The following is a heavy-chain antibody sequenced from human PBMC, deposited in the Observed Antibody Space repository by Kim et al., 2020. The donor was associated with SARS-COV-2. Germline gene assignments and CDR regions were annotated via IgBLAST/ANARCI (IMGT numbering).Heavy chain of an antibody. CDR2: ISAYNGNT. J-gene: IGHJ6*02. Sequence: ASVKVSCKASGYTFTSYGISWVRQAPGQGLEWMGWISAYNGNTNYAQKLQGRVTMTTDTSTSTAYMELRSLRSDDTAVYYCARGLLWFGELSAYYYGMDVWGQGTTVTVSS. D-gene: IGHD3-10*01. V-gene: IGHV1-18*01. CDR1: GYTFTSYG. CDR3: ARGLLWFGELSAYYYGMDV.